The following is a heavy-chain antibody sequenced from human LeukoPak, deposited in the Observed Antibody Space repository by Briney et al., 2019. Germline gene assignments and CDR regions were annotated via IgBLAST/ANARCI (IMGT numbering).Heavy chain of an antibody. Sequence: LETLSLTCTVSGGSIRSYYWSWIRQPPGKELEWIGYIYYNGNTNYNPSLKSRVTISVDTSKNQLSLKLSSVTAADTAVYYCARAAAGIVGAADYWGQGTLVTVSS. V-gene: IGHV4-59*01. J-gene: IGHJ4*02. CDR2: IYYNGNT. CDR3: ARAAAGIVGAADY. CDR1: GGSIRSYY. D-gene: IGHD1-26*01.